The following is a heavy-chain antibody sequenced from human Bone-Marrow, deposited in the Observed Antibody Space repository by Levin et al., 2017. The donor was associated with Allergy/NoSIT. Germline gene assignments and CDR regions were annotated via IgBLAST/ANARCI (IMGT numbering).Heavy chain of an antibody. CDR1: GGSISSSY. D-gene: IGHD1-26*01. CDR2: IYYSGTT. CDR3: ARDRRWELASGMDV. J-gene: IGHJ6*01. Sequence: SQTLSLTCTVSGGSISSSYWTWIRQSPGKGLEWIGFIYYSGTTYYNPSLKSRVTISVDTSKNEFSLNLRSVTAADTAVYYCARDRRWELASGMDVWGHGTAVTVSS. V-gene: IGHV4-59*01.